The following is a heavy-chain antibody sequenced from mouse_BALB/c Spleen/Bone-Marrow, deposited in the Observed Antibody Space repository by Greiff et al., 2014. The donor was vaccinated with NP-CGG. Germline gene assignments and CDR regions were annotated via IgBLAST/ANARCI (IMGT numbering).Heavy chain of an antibody. Sequence: VQRVESGPGLVAPSQSLSITCTVSGFSLTTHGVHWVRQPPGKGLEWLGVLWADGSTNYNSALMSRLSISKDNSKSQVFLKMNSLQTDDTAMYYCARITTATGAMDYWGQGTSVTFSS. CDR3: ARITTATGAMDY. CDR2: LWADGST. V-gene: IGHV2-9*02. J-gene: IGHJ4*01. CDR1: GFSLTTHG. D-gene: IGHD1-2*01.